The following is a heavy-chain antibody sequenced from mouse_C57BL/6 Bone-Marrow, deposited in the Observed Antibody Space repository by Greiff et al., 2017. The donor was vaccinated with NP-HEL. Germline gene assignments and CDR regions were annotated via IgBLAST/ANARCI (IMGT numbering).Heavy chain of an antibody. CDR3: TRYPDGYYPYYVDY. D-gene: IGHD2-3*01. CDR2: IYPGNSDT. J-gene: IGHJ2*01. CDR1: GYTFTSYW. Sequence: VQLQQSGTVLARPGASVKMSCKTSGYTFTSYWMHWVKQRPGQGLEWIGAIYPGNSDTSYNQKFKGKAKLTAVTSASTAYMGLSSLTNEDSAVYYCTRYPDGYYPYYVDYWGQGTTLTVSS. V-gene: IGHV1-5*01.